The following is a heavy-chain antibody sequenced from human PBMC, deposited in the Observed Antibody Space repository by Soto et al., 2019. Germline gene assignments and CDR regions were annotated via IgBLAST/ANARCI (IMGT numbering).Heavy chain of an antibody. CDR2: INHSGST. V-gene: IGHV4-34*01. Sequence: SETLCLPCAVYGGSFSGYYWSWIRQPPGKGLEWIGEINHSGSTNYNPSLKSRVTISVDTSKNQFSLKLSSVTAADTAVYYCARGSRYQAFDIWGQGTMVT. CDR3: ARGSRYQAFDI. CDR1: GGSFSGYY. J-gene: IGHJ3*02. D-gene: IGHD2-2*01.